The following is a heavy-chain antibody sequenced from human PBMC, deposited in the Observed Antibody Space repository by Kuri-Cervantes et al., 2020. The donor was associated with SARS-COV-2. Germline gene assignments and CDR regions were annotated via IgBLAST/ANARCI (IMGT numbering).Heavy chain of an antibody. CDR3: ARISVRAGYYFDY. D-gene: IGHD6-19*01. J-gene: IGHJ4*02. CDR2: IDWDDDK. V-gene: IGHV2-70*11. CDR1: GGSISSYYW. Sequence: LRLSCTVSGGSISSYYWSWIRQPPGKALEWLARIDWDDDKYYSTSLKTRLTISKDTSKNQVVLTMTNMDPVDTATYYCARISVRAGYYFDYWGQGTLVTVSS.